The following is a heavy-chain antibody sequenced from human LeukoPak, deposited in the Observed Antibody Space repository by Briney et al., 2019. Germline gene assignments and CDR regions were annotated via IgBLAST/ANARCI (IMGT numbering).Heavy chain of an antibody. Sequence: ASVKVSCKASGGTFSSYAISWVRQAPGQGLEWMGRIIPIFSTANYAQKFQGRVTIATDESTSTAYMELSSLRSEDTAVYYCVRGADVDYWGQGTLVTVSS. CDR2: IIPIFSTA. V-gene: IGHV1-69*05. J-gene: IGHJ4*02. CDR3: VRGADVDY. CDR1: GGTFSSYA.